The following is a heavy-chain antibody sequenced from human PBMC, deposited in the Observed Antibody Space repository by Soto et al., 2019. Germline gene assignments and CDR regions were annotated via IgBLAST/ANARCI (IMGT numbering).Heavy chain of an antibody. D-gene: IGHD3-3*01. CDR2: SYSTGGT. CDR1: GFTLARYT. CDR3: ARDREPDGIWTFDS. J-gene: IGHJ4*02. Sequence: GGSLRLSCAASGFTLARYTMCWVRHGPGKGLEWVAESYSTGGTEYSDSVKGRFTISRDNSKNILFLQMNSLRVEDTALYFCARDREPDGIWTFDSWGQGTLVTVS. V-gene: IGHV3-23*01.